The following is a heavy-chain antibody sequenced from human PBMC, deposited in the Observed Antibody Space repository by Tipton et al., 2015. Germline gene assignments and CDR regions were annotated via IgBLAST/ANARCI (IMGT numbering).Heavy chain of an antibody. Sequence: TLSLTCAVYGGPFSDYYWTWVRQSPGKGLEWIGEINYSATTHYNPSLGSRVTISVDTSKNQFSLKLSSVTAADTAVYYCVRLFYSTSWCWFDPWGQGTLVTVSS. D-gene: IGHD6-13*01. CDR1: GGPFSDYY. CDR2: INYSATT. J-gene: IGHJ5*02. CDR3: VRLFYSTSWCWFDP. V-gene: IGHV4-34*01.